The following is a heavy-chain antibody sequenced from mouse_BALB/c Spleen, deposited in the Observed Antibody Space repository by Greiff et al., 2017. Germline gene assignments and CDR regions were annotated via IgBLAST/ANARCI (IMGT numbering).Heavy chain of an antibody. CDR3: ARFGPGFAY. Sequence: EVQGVESGAELVRPGALVKLSCKASGFNIKDYYMHWVKQRPEQGLEWIGWIDPENGNTIYDPKFQGKASITADTSSNTAYLQLSSLTSEDTAVYYCARFGPGFAYWGQGTLVTVSA. CDR1: GFNIKDYY. V-gene: IGHV14-1*02. CDR2: IDPENGNT. J-gene: IGHJ3*01.